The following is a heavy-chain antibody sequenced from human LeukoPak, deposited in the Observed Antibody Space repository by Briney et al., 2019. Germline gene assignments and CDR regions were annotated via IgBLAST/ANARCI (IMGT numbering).Heavy chain of an antibody. CDR1: GFTFSSYG. V-gene: IGHV3-33*01. Sequence: PGRSLRLSCAASGFTFSSYGMHWVRQAPGKGLEWVAVIWYDGSNKYYADSVKGRFTISRDNSKNTLYLQMNSLRAEDTAVYYCASRDPCSGGTCFGLGHWGQGTLVTVSS. CDR3: ASRDPCSGGTCFGLGH. J-gene: IGHJ4*02. CDR2: IWYDGSNK. D-gene: IGHD2-15*01.